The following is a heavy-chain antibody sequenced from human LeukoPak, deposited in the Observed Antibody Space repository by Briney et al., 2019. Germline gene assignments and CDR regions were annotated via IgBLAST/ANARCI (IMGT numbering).Heavy chain of an antibody. CDR1: GFIFSDYW. V-gene: IGHV3-7*01. Sequence: GGSLRLSCAASGFIFSDYWMNWVRQVPGKGLEWVANINEDGSREDYVDSVRGRFTISRDNARNSLYLHMNSLRAEDTALYYCATRESSMARSHWGQGTLVTVCS. J-gene: IGHJ4*02. CDR2: INEDGSRE. CDR3: ATRESSMARSH. D-gene: IGHD3-10*01.